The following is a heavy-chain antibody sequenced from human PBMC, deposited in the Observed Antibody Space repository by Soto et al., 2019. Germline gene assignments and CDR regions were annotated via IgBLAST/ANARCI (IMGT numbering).Heavy chain of an antibody. V-gene: IGHV1-24*01. D-gene: IGHD3-3*01. CDR3: ATLSNDFWSGPNNWFDP. J-gene: IGHJ5*02. CDR1: GYTLTELS. CDR2: FDPEDGET. Sequence: ASVKVSCKVSGYTLTELSMHWVRQAPGKGLEWMGGFDPEDGETIYAQKFQGRVTMTEDTSTDTAYMELSSLRSGDTAVYYCATLSNDFWSGPNNWFDPWGQGTLVTVSS.